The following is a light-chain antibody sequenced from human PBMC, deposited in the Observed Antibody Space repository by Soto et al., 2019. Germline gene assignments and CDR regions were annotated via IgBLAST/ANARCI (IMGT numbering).Light chain of an antibody. CDR3: VAWDDSLNGYVV. CDR1: SSNIGSNT. CDR2: SNN. Sequence: QPVLPQPPSASGTRGQRVTISCSGSSSNIGSNTVNWYQQLPGTAPKLVIYSNNQRPSGVPDRFSGSKSGTSASLAISGLQSEDEADYYCVAWDDSLNGYVVFGGGTKLTVL. J-gene: IGLJ2*01. V-gene: IGLV1-44*01.